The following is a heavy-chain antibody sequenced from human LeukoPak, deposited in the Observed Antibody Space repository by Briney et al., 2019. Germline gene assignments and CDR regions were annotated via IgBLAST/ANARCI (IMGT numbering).Heavy chain of an antibody. Sequence: PGRSLRLSCAASGFTFSSYGMHWVRQAPGKGLEWVEGIWYDGSKKDYADSVKGRFTISRDNSKNTLYLQMNSLRDEDTAVYYCARDAYKSTWYTDSWGQGTLVTVSA. CDR3: ARDAYKSTWYTDS. CDR1: GFTFSSYG. J-gene: IGHJ4*02. V-gene: IGHV3-33*01. CDR2: IWYDGSKK. D-gene: IGHD6-13*01.